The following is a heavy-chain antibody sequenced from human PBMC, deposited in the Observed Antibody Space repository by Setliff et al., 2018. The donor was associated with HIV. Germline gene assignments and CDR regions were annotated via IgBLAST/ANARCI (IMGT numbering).Heavy chain of an antibody. CDR1: GYSFTKYE. CDR3: ARRGEERNMITGALDV. CDR2: VSPSIGNS. V-gene: IGHV1-8*01. Sequence: ASVKVSCTASGYSFTKYEINWVRQAPGQGLEWLGWVSPSIGNSDFAQKFKGRISLTTDTSIRTAYMELRGLKSDDTAVYFCARRGEERNMITGALDVWGQGSLVTVSS. D-gene: IGHD3-16*01. J-gene: IGHJ3*01.